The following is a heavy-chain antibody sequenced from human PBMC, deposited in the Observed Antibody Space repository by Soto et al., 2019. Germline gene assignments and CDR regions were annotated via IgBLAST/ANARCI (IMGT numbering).Heavy chain of an antibody. CDR2: IYYSGST. J-gene: IGHJ6*02. Sequence: SETLSLTCTVSGGSISSGGYYWSWIRQHPGKGLEWIGYIYYSGSTNYNPSLKSRVTISVDTSKNQFSLKLSSVTAADTAVYYCAREASTIFGRAYGMDVWGQGTTVTVSS. CDR1: GGSISSGGYY. CDR3: AREASTIFGRAYGMDV. V-gene: IGHV4-61*08. D-gene: IGHD3-3*01.